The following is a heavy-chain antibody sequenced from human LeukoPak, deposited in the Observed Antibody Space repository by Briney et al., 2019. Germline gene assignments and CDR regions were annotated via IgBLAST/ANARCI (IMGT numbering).Heavy chain of an antibody. CDR2: IRYDGSNK. CDR3: AKEDYCSGGSCYTEVKEA. J-gene: IGHJ4*02. V-gene: IGHV3-30*02. CDR1: GFTFSSYG. Sequence: PGGSLGLSCAASGFTFSSYGMHWVRQAPGKGLEWVAFIRYDGSNKYYADSVKGRFTISRDNSKNTLYLQMNSLRAEDTAVYYCAKEDYCSGGSCYTEVKEAWGQGTLVTVSS. D-gene: IGHD2-15*01.